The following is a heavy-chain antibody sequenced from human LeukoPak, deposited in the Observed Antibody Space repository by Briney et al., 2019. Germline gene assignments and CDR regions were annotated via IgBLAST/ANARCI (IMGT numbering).Heavy chain of an antibody. Sequence: PGRSLRLSCAASGFTFSSYAMHWVRQAPGKGLEWVAVISYDGSNKYYADSVKGRFTISRDNSKNTLYLQMNSLRAEDTAVYYFAAPLWFGESSFDYWGQGTLVTVSS. CDR1: GFTFSSYA. CDR2: ISYDGSNK. V-gene: IGHV3-30-3*01. J-gene: IGHJ4*02. CDR3: AAPLWFGESSFDY. D-gene: IGHD3-10*01.